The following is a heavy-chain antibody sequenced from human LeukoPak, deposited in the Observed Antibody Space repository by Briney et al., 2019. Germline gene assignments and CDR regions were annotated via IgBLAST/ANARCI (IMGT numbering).Heavy chain of an antibody. CDR3: ARGLGGAALGGAFDI. V-gene: IGHV4-34*01. D-gene: IGHD3-16*01. J-gene: IGHJ3*02. CDR2: INHSGST. Sequence: PSETLSLTCAVYGGSFSGYYWSWIRQPPGKGLEWIGEINHSGSTNYNPSLKSRVTISVDTSKNQFSLKLSSVTAADTAVYYCARGLGGAALGGAFDIWGQGTMVTVSS. CDR1: GGSFSGYY.